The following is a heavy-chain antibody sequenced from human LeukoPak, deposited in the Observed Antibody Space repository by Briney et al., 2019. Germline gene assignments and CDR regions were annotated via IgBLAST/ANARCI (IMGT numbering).Heavy chain of an antibody. J-gene: IGHJ4*02. CDR3: ARGRTPHYYDSSGPFDY. V-gene: IGHV1-46*01. D-gene: IGHD3-22*01. Sequence: ASVKVSRKASGYTFTSYYMHWVRQAPGQGLEWMGIINPSGGSTSYAQKFQGGVTMTRDTSTSTVYMELSSLRSEDTAVYYCARGRTPHYYDSSGPFDYWGQGTLVTVSS. CDR2: INPSGGST. CDR1: GYTFTSYY.